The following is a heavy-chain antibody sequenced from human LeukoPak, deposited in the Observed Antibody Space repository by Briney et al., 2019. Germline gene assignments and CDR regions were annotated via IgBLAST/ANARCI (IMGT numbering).Heavy chain of an antibody. Sequence: GGSLRLSCAASGFTFSSYAMSWVRQAPGKGLEWVSAISGSGGSAYYADSVKGRFTISRDNSKNTLYLQMNSLRAEDTAVYYCVKDQAPYYYDSSLDYFDYWGQGTLVTVSS. CDR1: GFTFSSYA. CDR3: VKDQAPYYYDSSLDYFDY. D-gene: IGHD3-22*01. CDR2: ISGSGGSA. J-gene: IGHJ4*02. V-gene: IGHV3-23*01.